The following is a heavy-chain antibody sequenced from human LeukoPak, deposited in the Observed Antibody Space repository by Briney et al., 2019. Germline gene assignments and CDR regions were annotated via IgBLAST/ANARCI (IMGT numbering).Heavy chain of an antibody. CDR3: ARVGTMVRGVMGYFDY. CDR1: GYSFTSHG. D-gene: IGHD3-10*01. V-gene: IGHV1-18*01. Sequence: ASVKVSCKASGYSFTSHGISWVRQAPGQGLEWMGWTSGYNGNTNYAQNLQGRVTITADISTNTVYMELSSLRSEDTAVYYCARVGTMVRGVMGYFDYWGQGTLVTVSS. CDR2: TSGYNGNT. J-gene: IGHJ4*02.